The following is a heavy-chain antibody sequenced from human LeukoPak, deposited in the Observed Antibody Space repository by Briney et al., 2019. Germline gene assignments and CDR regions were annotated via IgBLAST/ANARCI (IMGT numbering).Heavy chain of an antibody. Sequence: GGSLRLSCAASGFTFSSYAMSWVRQAPGKGLEWVSAISGSGGSTYYADSVKGRFTISRDNSKNTLYLQMNSLRAEDTAVYYCAKDVGDSSGYYYQGDDYWGQGTLVTVSP. CDR2: ISGSGGST. J-gene: IGHJ4*02. CDR3: AKDVGDSSGYYYQGDDY. D-gene: IGHD3-22*01. CDR1: GFTFSSYA. V-gene: IGHV3-23*01.